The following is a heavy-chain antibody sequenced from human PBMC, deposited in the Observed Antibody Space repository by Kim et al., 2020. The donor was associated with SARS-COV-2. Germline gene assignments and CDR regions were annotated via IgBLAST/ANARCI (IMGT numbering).Heavy chain of an antibody. J-gene: IGHJ6*03. CDR3: ARDSYYDIFRYYYYYMDV. CDR1: GYTFTSYA. V-gene: IGHV1-3*01. D-gene: IGHD3-9*01. CDR2: INAGNGNT. Sequence: ASVKVSCKASGYTFTSYAMHWVRQAPGQRLEWMGWINAGNGNTKYSQKFQGRVTITRDTSASTAYRELSSLRSEDTAVYYCARDSYYDIFRYYYYYMDVWGKETTVPVPS.